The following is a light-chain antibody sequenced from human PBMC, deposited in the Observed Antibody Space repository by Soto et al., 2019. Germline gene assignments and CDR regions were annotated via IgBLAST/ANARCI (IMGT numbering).Light chain of an antibody. Sequence: EIVMTQSPATLSVSPGERATLSCRASQSVSSNLAWYQQKPGQAPRLLISGASTRATGIPARFSGSGSGTEFTLTISSLQSEDFAVYYCHHPETFGQGTKVEIK. CDR2: GAS. V-gene: IGKV3-15*01. CDR3: HHPET. CDR1: QSVSSN. J-gene: IGKJ1*01.